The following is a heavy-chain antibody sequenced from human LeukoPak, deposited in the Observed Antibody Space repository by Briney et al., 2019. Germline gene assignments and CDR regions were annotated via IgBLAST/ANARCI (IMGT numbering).Heavy chain of an antibody. CDR2: IYHSGST. V-gene: IGHV4-59*06. Sequence: SETLSLTCTVSGGSISSYYWSWIRQPPGKGLELIGYIYHSGSTYYNPSLKSRVTISVDTSKNQFSLKLSSVTAADTAVYYCAGSDYYDSSGSHLYYHYWGQGTLVTVSS. CDR1: GGSISSYY. J-gene: IGHJ4*02. D-gene: IGHD3-22*01. CDR3: AGSDYYDSSGSHLYYHY.